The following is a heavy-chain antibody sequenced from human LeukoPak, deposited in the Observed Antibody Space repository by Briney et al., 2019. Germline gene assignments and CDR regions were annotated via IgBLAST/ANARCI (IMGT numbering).Heavy chain of an antibody. J-gene: IGHJ4*02. V-gene: IGHV4-61*02. D-gene: IGHD2-2*01. CDR1: GGSISSGSYY. Sequence: SQTLSLTCTVSGGSISSGSYYWSWIRQPAGKGLEWIGRIYTSGSTNYNPSLKSRVTISVDTSKNQFSLKLSSVTAADTAVYYCARGPGHHCSSTSCYLFDYWGQGTLVTVSS. CDR3: ARGPGHHCSSTSCYLFDY. CDR2: IYTSGST.